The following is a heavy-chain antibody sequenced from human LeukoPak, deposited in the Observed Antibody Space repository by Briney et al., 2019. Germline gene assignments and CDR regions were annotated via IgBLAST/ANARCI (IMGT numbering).Heavy chain of an antibody. J-gene: IGHJ3*02. CDR2: ISYDGSNK. V-gene: IGHV3-30*03. Sequence: GRSLRLSCAASGFTFSSYGMHWVRQAPGKGLEWVAVISYDGSNKYYADSVKGRFTISRDNSKNTLYLQMNSLRAEDTAVYYCATNDYGAETAFDIWGQGTMVTVSS. D-gene: IGHD4-17*01. CDR3: ATNDYGAETAFDI. CDR1: GFTFSSYG.